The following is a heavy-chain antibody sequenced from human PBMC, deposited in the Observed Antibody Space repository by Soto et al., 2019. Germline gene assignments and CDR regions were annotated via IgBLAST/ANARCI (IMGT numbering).Heavy chain of an antibody. Sequence: PGGSLRLSCAASGFTFSDYYMTWIRQAPGKGLEWVSYMSSSGYDIYYEDSVKGRFSISRDNAKDSLYLQMNSLRVEDTAVYYCARVGQDYYHGFDVWGQGTTVTVSS. CDR1: GFTFSDYY. V-gene: IGHV3-11*01. CDR3: ARVGQDYYHGFDV. J-gene: IGHJ6*02. CDR2: MSSSGYDI.